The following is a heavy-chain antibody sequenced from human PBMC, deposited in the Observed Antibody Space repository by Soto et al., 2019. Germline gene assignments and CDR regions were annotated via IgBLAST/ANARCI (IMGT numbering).Heavy chain of an antibody. CDR2: IIPMDGTA. J-gene: IGHJ6*02. V-gene: IGHV1-69*01. CDR3: ATGIAARYYYYGMDV. CDR1: GGTFSSYA. Sequence: QVQLVQSGAEVKKPGSSVKVSCKASGGTFSSYAISWVRQAPGQGLEWMGGIIPMDGTANYAQKVQGRVTITADESTLTADMELSSLRAEDTAVYYCATGIAARYYYYGMDVWGQGTTVTVSS. D-gene: IGHD6-6*01.